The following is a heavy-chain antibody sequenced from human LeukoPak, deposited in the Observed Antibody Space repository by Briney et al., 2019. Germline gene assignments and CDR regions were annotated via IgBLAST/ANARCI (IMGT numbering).Heavy chain of an antibody. D-gene: IGHD3-10*01. J-gene: IGHJ4*02. CDR1: GGSISSGDYY. CDR3: ARGSYYYGSGSYFV. Sequence: SETLSLTCTVSGGSISSGDYYWSWIRQPPGKGLEWIGYIYYSGSTYYNPSLKSRVTISVDTSKNQFSLKLSFATAADTAVYYCARGSYYYGSGSYFVWGQGTLVTVSS. V-gene: IGHV4-30-4*01. CDR2: IYYSGST.